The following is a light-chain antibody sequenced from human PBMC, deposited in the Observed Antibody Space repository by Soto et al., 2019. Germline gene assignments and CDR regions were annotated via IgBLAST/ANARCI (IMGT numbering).Light chain of an antibody. J-gene: IGLJ1*01. V-gene: IGLV2-8*01. CDR1: SSDVGGYNY. CDR3: SSYAGSNNYV. Sequence: SVLTQPPSASGSPGQSVAISCTGTSSDVGGYNYVSWYQLHPGKAPKLMIYEVNMRPSGVPDRFSGSKSGNTASLTVSGVRAEDEADYYCSSYAGSNNYVFGTGTKVTVL. CDR2: EVN.